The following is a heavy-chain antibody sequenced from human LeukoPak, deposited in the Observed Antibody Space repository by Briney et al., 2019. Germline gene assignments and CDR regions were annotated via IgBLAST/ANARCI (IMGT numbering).Heavy chain of an antibody. Sequence: SETLSLTCTVSGGSISSYYWSWIRQPPGKGLEWIGYIYYSGSTNYNPSLKSRVTISVDTSKNQFSLKLSSVTAADTAVYYCARAGSYYPYYFDYWGQGTLVTVSS. V-gene: IGHV4-59*12. CDR2: IYYSGST. D-gene: IGHD3-10*01. CDR1: GGSISSYY. J-gene: IGHJ4*02. CDR3: ARAGSYYPYYFDY.